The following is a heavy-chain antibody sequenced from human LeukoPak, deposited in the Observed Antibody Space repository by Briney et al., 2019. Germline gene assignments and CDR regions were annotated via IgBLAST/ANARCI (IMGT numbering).Heavy chain of an antibody. CDR3: ARDSQYCSGGSCYGY. CDR2: INPNSGGT. CDR1: GGTFSSYA. Sequence: ASVKVSCKASGGTFSSYAISWVRQAPGQGLEWMGWINPNSGGTNYAQKFQGRVTMTRDTSISTAYMELSRLRSDDTAVYYCARDSQYCSGGSCYGYWGQGALVTVSS. V-gene: IGHV1-2*02. J-gene: IGHJ4*02. D-gene: IGHD2-15*01.